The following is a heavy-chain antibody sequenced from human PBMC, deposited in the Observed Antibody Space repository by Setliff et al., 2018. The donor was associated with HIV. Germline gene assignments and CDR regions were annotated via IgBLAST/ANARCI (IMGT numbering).Heavy chain of an antibody. CDR3: ARRPSPYYYYDSSGYSGGNVDY. CDR1: SGSISGHY. V-gene: IGHV4-59*08. J-gene: IGHJ4*02. D-gene: IGHD3-22*01. Sequence: SETLSLTCTVSSGSISGHYWCWIRQPPGKGLEWIGYIYSSGSTNYNPSLKSRVTISVDTSKSQFSLRLSSVTAAATAVYYCARRPSPYYYYDSSGYSGGNVDYWGQGTLVTVSS. CDR2: IYSSGST.